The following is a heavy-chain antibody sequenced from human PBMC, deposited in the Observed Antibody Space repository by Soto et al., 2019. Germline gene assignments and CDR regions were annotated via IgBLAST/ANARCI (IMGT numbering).Heavy chain of an antibody. J-gene: IGHJ4*02. CDR1: GFTFSSYW. D-gene: IGHD2-15*01. CDR3: ARSLGYCSGGSCYLGNIYFDY. Sequence: GGSLRLSCAASGFTFSSYWMSWVRQAPGKGLEWVANIKQDGSEKYYVDSVKGRFTISRDNAKNSLYLQMNSLRAEDTAVYYCARSLGYCSGGSCYLGNIYFDYWGQGTLVTVSS. V-gene: IGHV3-7*03. CDR2: IKQDGSEK.